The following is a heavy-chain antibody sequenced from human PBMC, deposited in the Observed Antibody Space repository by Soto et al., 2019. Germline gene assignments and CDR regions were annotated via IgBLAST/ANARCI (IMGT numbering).Heavy chain of an antibody. CDR2: ISYVGSNK. CDR3: ARDFLAGGYYYYGMDV. CDR1: GFTFSSYA. Sequence: QVQLVESGGGVVQPGRSLRLSCAASGFTFSSYAMHWVRQAPGKGLEWVAVISYVGSNKYYADSVKGRFTISRDNSKNTLYLQMNSLRAEDTAVYYCARDFLAGGYYYYGMDVWGQGTTVTVSS. V-gene: IGHV3-30-3*01. D-gene: IGHD3-10*01. J-gene: IGHJ6*02.